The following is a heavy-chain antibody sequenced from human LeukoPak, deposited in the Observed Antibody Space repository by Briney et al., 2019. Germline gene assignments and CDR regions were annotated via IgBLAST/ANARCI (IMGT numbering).Heavy chain of an antibody. D-gene: IGHD3-9*01. V-gene: IGHV4-39*02. Sequence: PSETLSLTCTVSGGSISSSSYYWIWIRQPPGKGLEWIGNIYYSGSTYYNPSLKSRVTISVDTSEKQFSLKLSSVTAADTAVYYCARESGPDWYSWFDPWGQGTLVTVSS. CDR1: GGSISSSSYY. CDR3: ARESGPDWYSWFDP. CDR2: IYYSGST. J-gene: IGHJ5*02.